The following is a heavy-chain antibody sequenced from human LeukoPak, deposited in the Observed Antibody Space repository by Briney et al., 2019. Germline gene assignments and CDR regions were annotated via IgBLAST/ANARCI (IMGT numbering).Heavy chain of an antibody. Sequence: GGSLRLSCAASGFTFSSYAMSWVRQAPGKGLEWVSAISGSGGSTYYADSVKGRFTISRGNSKNTLYLQMNSLRAEDTAVYYCAKDAHCSSTSCPTYYYYYGMDVWGQGTTVTVSS. CDR3: AKDAHCSSTSCPTYYYYYGMDV. CDR2: ISGSGGST. J-gene: IGHJ6*02. D-gene: IGHD2-2*01. CDR1: GFTFSSYA. V-gene: IGHV3-23*01.